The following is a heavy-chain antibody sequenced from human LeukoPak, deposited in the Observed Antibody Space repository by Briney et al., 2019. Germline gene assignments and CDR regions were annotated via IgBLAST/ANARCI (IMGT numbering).Heavy chain of an antibody. CDR1: GGSISSYY. CDR3: ARDRQNYYDSTDRMGGFDY. Sequence: SETLSLTCTVSGGSISSYYWSWIRQPPGKGLEWIGYTYYSGSTNYNPSLKSRVTISVDTSKNQFSLKLSSVTAADTAVYYCARDRQNYYDSTDRMGGFDYWGQGTLVTVSS. V-gene: IGHV4-59*01. CDR2: TYYSGST. D-gene: IGHD3-22*01. J-gene: IGHJ4*02.